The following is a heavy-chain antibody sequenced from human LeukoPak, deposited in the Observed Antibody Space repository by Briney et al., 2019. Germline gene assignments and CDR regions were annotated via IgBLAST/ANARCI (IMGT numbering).Heavy chain of an antibody. J-gene: IGHJ3*02. Sequence: GGSLRLSCAASGFTFSSYAMHWVRQAPGKGLEWVAVISYDGSNKYYADSVKGRFTISRDNSKNTLYLQMNSLRAEDTAVYYCAKAKLAEAFDIWGQGTMVTVSS. CDR2: ISYDGSNK. CDR1: GFTFSSYA. D-gene: IGHD6-6*01. CDR3: AKAKLAEAFDI. V-gene: IGHV3-30-3*01.